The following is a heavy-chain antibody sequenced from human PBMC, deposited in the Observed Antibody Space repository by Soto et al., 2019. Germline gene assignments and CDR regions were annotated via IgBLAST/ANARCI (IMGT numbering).Heavy chain of an antibody. V-gene: IGHV3-9*01. Sequence: EVQLMESGGDLVQPGRSLRLSCTVSGFTFDDYAIHWVRQAPGKGLEWVSGMGWNGDIIDYADSVKGRFTISRDNVKNSLDLQMNSLRIEDTALYFCAKESAAYSSGWHALDVWGQGTTVTVSS. CDR2: MGWNGDII. J-gene: IGHJ6*02. D-gene: IGHD6-19*01. CDR1: GFTFDDYA. CDR3: AKESAAYSSGWHALDV.